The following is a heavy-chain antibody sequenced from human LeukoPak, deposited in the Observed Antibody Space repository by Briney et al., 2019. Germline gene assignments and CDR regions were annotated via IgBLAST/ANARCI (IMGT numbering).Heavy chain of an antibody. Sequence: GGSLRLSCAASGFTFSSYSMNWVRQAPGKGLEWVSSISSSSSYIYYADSVKGRFTISRDNAKNSLYLQMNSLRAEDTAVYYCARGRYDSSGPYYFDYWGQGTRVTVSS. J-gene: IGHJ4*02. D-gene: IGHD3-22*01. CDR2: ISSSSSYI. V-gene: IGHV3-21*01. CDR3: ARGRYDSSGPYYFDY. CDR1: GFTFSSYS.